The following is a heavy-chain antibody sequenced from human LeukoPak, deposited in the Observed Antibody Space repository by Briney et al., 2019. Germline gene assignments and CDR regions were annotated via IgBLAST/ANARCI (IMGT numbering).Heavy chain of an antibody. V-gene: IGHV1-18*01. Sequence: ASVKVSCKASGYTFTSYGISWVRQAPGQGLDWMGWSSAYNGNTNYAQKLQGRVTMTTDTPTSTAYMELRSLRSDDTAVYYCARSGAYYYDSSGYYAVGYWGQGTLVTVSS. CDR1: GYTFTSYG. CDR3: ARSGAYYYDSSGYYAVGY. D-gene: IGHD3-22*01. CDR2: SSAYNGNT. J-gene: IGHJ4*02.